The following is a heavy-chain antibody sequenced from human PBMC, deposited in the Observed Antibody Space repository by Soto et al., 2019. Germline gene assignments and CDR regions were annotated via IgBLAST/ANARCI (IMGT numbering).Heavy chain of an antibody. Sequence: GESLKISCKGSGYSFAGYWITWVRQKPGEGLEWMGRIDPSDSQTYYSPSFRGHVTISVTKSITTVFLQWSSLRASDTAMYYCARQIYDSDTGPNFQYYFDSWGQGTPVTVSS. CDR3: ARQIYDSDTGPNFQYYFDS. V-gene: IGHV5-10-1*01. J-gene: IGHJ4*02. D-gene: IGHD3-22*01. CDR1: GYSFAGYW. CDR2: IDPSDSQT.